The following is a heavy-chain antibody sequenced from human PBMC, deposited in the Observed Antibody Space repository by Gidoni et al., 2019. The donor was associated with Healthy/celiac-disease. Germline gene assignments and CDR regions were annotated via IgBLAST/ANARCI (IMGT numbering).Heavy chain of an antibody. D-gene: IGHD1-1*01. CDR1: GYPFTGYS. J-gene: IGHJ4*02. CDR2: FNPKSDGT. V-gene: IGHV1-2*02. Sequence: QVQLVQSGAEVKKPGASVKVSCKASGYPFTGYSMHWMRQAPGQGLAWMGWFNPKSDGTNYAQKFQGGVTMTRDTSISTAYMELSRLRSDDTAVYYCATGNQDEYKGPTHLFDYWGQGTLVTVSS. CDR3: ATGNQDEYKGPTHLFDY.